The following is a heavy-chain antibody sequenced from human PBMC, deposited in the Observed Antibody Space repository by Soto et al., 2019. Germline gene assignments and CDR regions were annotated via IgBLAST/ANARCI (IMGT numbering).Heavy chain of an antibody. J-gene: IGHJ6*03. CDR3: TNSGFVVVPAAHYMDV. V-gene: IGHV1-24*01. CDR1: GYSLSELS. Sequence: ASVKVSCKVSGYSLSELSMHWVRQAPGKGLEWMGGFDPEDGKTIYAQKFQGRVIMTEDTSTDTAYMELRSLRSEDTAVYYCTNSGFVVVPAAHYMDVWGKGTTVTVSS. CDR2: FDPEDGKT. D-gene: IGHD2-2*01.